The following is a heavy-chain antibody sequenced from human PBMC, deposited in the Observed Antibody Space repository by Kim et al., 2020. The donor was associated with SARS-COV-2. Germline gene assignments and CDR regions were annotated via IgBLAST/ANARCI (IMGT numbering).Heavy chain of an antibody. V-gene: IGHV3-30-3*01. CDR2: ISSDGSNK. J-gene: IGHJ4*02. D-gene: IGHD3-10*01. CDR1: GFTFSSYA. Sequence: GGSLRLSCAASGFTFSSYAMHWVRQAPGKGLEWVAFISSDGSNKYYADSVKGRFTISRDNSKNTLYLQMNSLRAEDTAVYYCAGGDYCSIDYWGQGTLVTVSS. CDR3: AGGDYCSIDY.